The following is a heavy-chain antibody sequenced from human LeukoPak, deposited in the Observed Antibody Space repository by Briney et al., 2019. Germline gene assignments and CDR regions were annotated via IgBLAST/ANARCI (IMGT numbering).Heavy chain of an antibody. CDR2: IKSDGST. CDR1: GFTFSTYW. D-gene: IGHD3-22*01. J-gene: IGHJ1*01. CDR3: ARAPSEIGGYYPEYFRH. Sequence: GGSLRLSCAASGFTFSTYWMHWVRQAPGKGLVWVSRIKSDGSTNYADSVKGRFTISRDNAKNTVSLQMNSLRPEDTGVYYCARAPSEIGGYYPEYFRHWGQGAMVTVSS. V-gene: IGHV3-74*01.